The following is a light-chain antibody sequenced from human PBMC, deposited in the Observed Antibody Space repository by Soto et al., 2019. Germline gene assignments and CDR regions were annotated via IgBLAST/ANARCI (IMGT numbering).Light chain of an antibody. CDR3: QQYNSYSPTWT. CDR2: DAS. J-gene: IGKJ1*01. CDR1: QSISSW. Sequence: DIQMTQSPSTLSASVGDRVTITFRASQSISSWLAWYQQKPGKAPKVLIYDASRLESGVPSRFSGSGSGTEFTLTISSLQPDDFATYYCQQYNSYSPTWTFGRGTKVDIK. V-gene: IGKV1-5*01.